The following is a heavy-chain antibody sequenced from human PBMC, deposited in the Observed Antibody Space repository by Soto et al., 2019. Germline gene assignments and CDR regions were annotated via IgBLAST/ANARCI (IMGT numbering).Heavy chain of an antibody. V-gene: IGHV1-18*04. CDR1: GYTFTSYG. CDR3: ARDNIINTFWGVIPIDY. D-gene: IGHD3-16*02. CDR2: ISAYNGNT. Sequence: QVQLVQSGAEVKKPGASVKVSCKASGYTFTSYGISWVRQAPGQGLEWMGWISAYNGNTNYAQKLQGRVTITTDTADGTAYMELRSLRSDDTAVYYCARDNIINTFWGVIPIDYWGQGTLVTVSS. J-gene: IGHJ4*02.